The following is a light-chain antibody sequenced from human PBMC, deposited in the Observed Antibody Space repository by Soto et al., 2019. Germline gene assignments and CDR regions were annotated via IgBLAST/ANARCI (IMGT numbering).Light chain of an antibody. CDR1: QSISSW. V-gene: IGKV1-5*03. CDR2: KAS. CDR3: EQYNSYPLT. Sequence: DIQMTQSPSTLSASVGARVTITCRASQSISSWLAWYQQNPGKAPNLLIYKASSLESGVPSRFSGMGSGTEFTLTISSLQPDDFATYYGEQYNSYPLTCGGGTKVEIK. J-gene: IGKJ4*01.